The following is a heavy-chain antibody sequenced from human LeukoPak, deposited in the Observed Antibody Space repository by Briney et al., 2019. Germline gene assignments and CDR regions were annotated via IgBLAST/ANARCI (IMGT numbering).Heavy chain of an antibody. Sequence: PSETLSLTCTVSGGSISSYYWSWIRQPPGKGLEWIGNIYDSGSTNYNPSLKSRVTISVDTSKNQCSLKLSSVTAADTAVYYCARQSISGSSLSYFDYWCQGTLVNVSS. CDR3: ARQSISGSSLSYFDY. J-gene: IGHJ4*02. D-gene: IGHD3-22*01. CDR1: GGSISSYY. V-gene: IGHV4-59*01. CDR2: IYDSGST.